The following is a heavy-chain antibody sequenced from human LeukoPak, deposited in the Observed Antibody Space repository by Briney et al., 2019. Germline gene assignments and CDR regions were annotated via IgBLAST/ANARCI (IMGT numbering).Heavy chain of an antibody. CDR2: TSGGGTDT. CDR1: GFIFSSSA. D-gene: IGHD3-9*01. J-gene: IGHJ4*02. Sequence: GGSLRLSCVGSGFIFSSSAMSWVRQAPGKGLEWVSGTSGGGTDTYYADSVKGRFTISRDNSKNTLYLQMNSLRAEDTALYYCAKGGRVDSSQPNTYFDYWGQGILVTVSS. V-gene: IGHV3-23*01. CDR3: AKGGRVDSSQPNTYFDY.